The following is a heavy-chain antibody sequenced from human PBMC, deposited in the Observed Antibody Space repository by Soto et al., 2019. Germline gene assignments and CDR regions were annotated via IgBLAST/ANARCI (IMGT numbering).Heavy chain of an antibody. J-gene: IGHJ4*02. CDR2: IYGGGRT. CDR1: GFTVSSNY. CDR3: ASGSSGYFYFDH. D-gene: IGHD3-22*01. Sequence: PGGSLRLSCAPSGFTVSSNYMSWVRQAPGKGLEWVSVIYGGGRTYYAESVKGRFTISRDNSRNTLYLQMNSLRAEDTAVYYCASGSSGYFYFDHWGQGTLVTVSS. V-gene: IGHV3-53*01.